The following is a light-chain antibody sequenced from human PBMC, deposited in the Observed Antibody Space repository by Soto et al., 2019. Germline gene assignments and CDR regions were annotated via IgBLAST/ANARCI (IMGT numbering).Light chain of an antibody. CDR2: DVS. J-gene: IGLJ1*01. CDR3: SSYTGSSTLFV. Sequence: QSALTQPASVSGSPGQSITISCTGTSSDVGAYNYVSWYQQHPGKAPKLMIYDVSNRPSGVSDRFSGSKSGNTASLTISGLQAEEEADYYCSSYTGSSTLFVFGTVTKLTVL. CDR1: SSDVGAYNY. V-gene: IGLV2-14*03.